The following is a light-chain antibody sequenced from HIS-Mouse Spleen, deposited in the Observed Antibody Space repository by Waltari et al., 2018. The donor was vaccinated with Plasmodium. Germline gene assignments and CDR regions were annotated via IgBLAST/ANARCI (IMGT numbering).Light chain of an antibody. CDR1: SSDVGGYTY. CDR2: DVS. Sequence: QSALTQPRSVSGSPGPSVTISCTGTSSDVGGYTYVSWYQQHPGKSHKLMIYDVSKRPSGVPERFSGSKAGNPASLTISGLQAEDEADYYCCSYAGSYTYVFGTGTKVTVL. J-gene: IGLJ1*01. CDR3: CSYAGSYTYV. V-gene: IGLV2-11*01.